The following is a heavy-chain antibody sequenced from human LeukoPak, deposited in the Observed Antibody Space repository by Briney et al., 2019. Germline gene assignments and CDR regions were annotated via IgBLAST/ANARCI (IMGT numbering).Heavy chain of an antibody. CDR3: ARGLWFGDYYFDY. CDR2: TYYRSKWYN. J-gene: IGHJ4*02. CDR1: GDSVSINSAA. D-gene: IGHD3-10*01. Sequence: SQTLSLTFAISGDSVSINSAAWNWLRQSPSRGLEWLGRTYYRSKWYNDYAVSVKSRITINPDTSKNQFSLQLNSVTPEDTAVYYCARGLWFGDYYFDYWGQGTLVTVSS. V-gene: IGHV6-1*01.